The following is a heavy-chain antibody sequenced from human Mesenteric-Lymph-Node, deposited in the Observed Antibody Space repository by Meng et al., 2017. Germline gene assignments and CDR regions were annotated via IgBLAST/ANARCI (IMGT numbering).Heavy chain of an antibody. CDR1: GFTFSSYS. D-gene: IGHD5-24*01. V-gene: IGHV3-21*01. CDR2: ISSSSSYI. CDR3: ARNVRLRDGYNSDY. J-gene: IGHJ4*02. Sequence: EVQLVESGGGLVKPWGSRRLSCAASGFTFSSYSMNWVRQASGKGLEWVSSISSSSSYIYYADSVKGRFTISRDNAKNSLYLQMNSLRAEDTAVYYCARNVRLRDGYNSDYWGQGTLVTVSS.